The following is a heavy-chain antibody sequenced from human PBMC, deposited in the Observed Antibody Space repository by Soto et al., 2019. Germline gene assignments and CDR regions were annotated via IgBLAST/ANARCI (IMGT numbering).Heavy chain of an antibody. V-gene: IGHV1-69*08. CDR3: ARDGTGTYNWFDP. CDR2: IIPILGIA. D-gene: IGHD1-1*01. CDR1: GGTFSSYT. J-gene: IGHJ5*02. Sequence: QVQLVQSGAEVKKPGSSVKVSCKASGGTFSSYTISWVRQAPGQGLEWMGRIIPILGIANYAQKFQGRVTITADKSTSTAYMELSSLRSEDTAVYYCARDGTGTYNWFDPWGQGTQVTVSS.